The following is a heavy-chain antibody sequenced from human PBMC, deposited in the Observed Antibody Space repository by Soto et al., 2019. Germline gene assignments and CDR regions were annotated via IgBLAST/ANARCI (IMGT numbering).Heavy chain of an antibody. CDR3: ARHISSGTNIAAIRSFDP. V-gene: IGHV4-59*08. CDR1: GGSINSYY. J-gene: IGHJ5*02. Sequence: QVQLQESGPELVKPSETLSLTCTVSGGSINSYYWSWIRQPPGKGLEWIGYIYYSGSTNYNPSLKSRITISADTSKNQFSLKPSSVTAADTAVYYCARHISSGTNIAAIRSFDPWGQGTLVTVSS. CDR2: IYYSGST. D-gene: IGHD1-7*01.